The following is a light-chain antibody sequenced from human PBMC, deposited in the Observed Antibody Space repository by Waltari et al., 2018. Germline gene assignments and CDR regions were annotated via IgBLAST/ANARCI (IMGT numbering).Light chain of an antibody. Sequence: DIVMTQSPDSLAVSLGERATINRKSSQTVFYSSNNKDPFAWYQHKPGQPPRLLFYWASTRESGVPDRFSGSGSGTDFTLTISSLQAEDVAVYYCQQYYSTPQTFGQGTKVEIK. CDR3: QQYYSTPQT. V-gene: IGKV4-1*01. CDR1: QTVFYSSNNKDP. J-gene: IGKJ1*01. CDR2: WAS.